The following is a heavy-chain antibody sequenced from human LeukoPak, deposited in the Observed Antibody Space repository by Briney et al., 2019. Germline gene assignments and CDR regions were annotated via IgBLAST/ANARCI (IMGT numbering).Heavy chain of an antibody. CDR3: ASVLGHTAMDDFDY. Sequence: ASVKVSCKASGGTFSSYAISWVRQAPGQGLEWRGRIIPILGIANYAQKFQGRVTITADKSTSTAYMELSSLRSEDTAVYYCASVLGHTAMDDFDYWGQGTLVTVSS. D-gene: IGHD5-18*01. CDR2: IIPILGIA. J-gene: IGHJ4*02. CDR1: GGTFSSYA. V-gene: IGHV1-69*04.